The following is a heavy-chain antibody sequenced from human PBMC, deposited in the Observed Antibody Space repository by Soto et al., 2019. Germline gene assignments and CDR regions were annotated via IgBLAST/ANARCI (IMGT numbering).Heavy chain of an antibody. D-gene: IGHD2-2*01. CDR2: IRKQANIYTT. Sequence: GGSLRLSCVGSGFTFIDHYIDWVRQAPGKGLERVGRIRKQANIYTTHYAASVKGRFTISRDDPKNSLYLQMNSLKTEDTAVYYCARSGSSTSCYDDWGQGTLVTVSS. CDR3: ARSGSSTSCYDD. J-gene: IGHJ4*02. CDR1: GFTFIDHY. V-gene: IGHV3-72*01.